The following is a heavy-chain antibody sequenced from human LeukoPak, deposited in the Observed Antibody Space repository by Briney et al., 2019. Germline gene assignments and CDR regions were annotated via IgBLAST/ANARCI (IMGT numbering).Heavy chain of an antibody. J-gene: IGHJ4*02. CDR2: IIPIFGTA. CDR1: GGTFSSYA. V-gene: IGHV1-69*13. CDR3: ARAPRYSGSYEFDY. D-gene: IGHD1-26*01. Sequence: SVNVSCTASGGTFSSYAISWVRQAPGQGLDWMGGIIPIFGTANYAQKFQGRVTITADESTSTAYMELSSLRSEDTAVYYCARAPRYSGSYEFDYWGQGTLVTVSS.